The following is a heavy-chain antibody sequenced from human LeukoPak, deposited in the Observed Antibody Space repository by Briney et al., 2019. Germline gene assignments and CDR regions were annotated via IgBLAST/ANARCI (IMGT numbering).Heavy chain of an antibody. CDR3: AKDSEAGNWFDP. V-gene: IGHV3-30*18. D-gene: IGHD1-26*01. J-gene: IGHJ5*02. Sequence: PGGSLRLSCAASGFTFSSYGMHWVRQAPGKGLEWVAVISYDGNNKYYADSVKGRFTISRDNSKNTLYLQMNSLRAEDTAVYYCAKDSEAGNWFDPWGQGTLVTVSS. CDR2: ISYDGNNK. CDR1: GFTFSSYG.